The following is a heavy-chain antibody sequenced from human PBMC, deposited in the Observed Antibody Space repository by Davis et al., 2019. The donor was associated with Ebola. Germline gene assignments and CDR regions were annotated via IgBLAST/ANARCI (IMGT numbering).Heavy chain of an antibody. D-gene: IGHD4-17*01. V-gene: IGHV3-7*01. CDR3: ARDDGAPGY. CDR2: IKEDGSIK. J-gene: IGHJ4*02. CDR1: GFTFSDYW. Sequence: GESLKISCAASGFTFSDYWMTWVRQAPGKGLEWVANIKEDGSIKNYVGSVKGRITISRDNAKNSLYLQMNSLRVEDTAVYYCARDDGAPGYWGQGTLVTVSS.